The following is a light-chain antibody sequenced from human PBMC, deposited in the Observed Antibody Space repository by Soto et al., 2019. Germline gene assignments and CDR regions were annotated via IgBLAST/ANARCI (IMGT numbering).Light chain of an antibody. CDR1: SSDVGGYNY. V-gene: IGLV2-14*01. CDR3: NSYTSSSTLYVV. CDR2: DVS. J-gene: IGLJ2*01. Sequence: QSALTQPASVSGSPGQSITISCTGTSSDVGGYNYVSWYQQHPGKAPKLMIYDVSNRPSGVSNRFSGSKSGNTASLTISGLRAEDEADYYCNSYTSSSTLYVVFGGGTKVTVL.